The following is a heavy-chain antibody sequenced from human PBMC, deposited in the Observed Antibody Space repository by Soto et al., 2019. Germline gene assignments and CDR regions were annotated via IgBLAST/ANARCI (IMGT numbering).Heavy chain of an antibody. Sequence: GGSLRLSCAASGGTVNFNYMSWVRQAPGKGLEWVSSIYSGGSTHYADSVKGRFTISRDDSKNTVSLQMNSLRAEDTAVYYCAREEQWLTYGMDVWGQGTTVTVSS. CDR3: AREEQWLTYGMDV. CDR1: GGTVNFNY. J-gene: IGHJ6*02. CDR2: IYSGGST. V-gene: IGHV3-66*01. D-gene: IGHD6-19*01.